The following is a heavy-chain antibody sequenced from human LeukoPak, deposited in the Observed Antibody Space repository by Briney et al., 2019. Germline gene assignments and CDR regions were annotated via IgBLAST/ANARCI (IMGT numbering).Heavy chain of an antibody. CDR3: ARYGDDSSGLNLMDAFDI. D-gene: IGHD3-22*01. CDR2: INHSGST. CDR1: GFTFSSYA. V-gene: IGHV4-34*01. Sequence: GSLRLSWAASGFTFSSYAMSWVRQPPGKGLEWIGEINHSGSTNYNPSLKSRVTISVDTSKNQFSLKLSSVTAADTAVYYCARYGDDSSGLNLMDAFDIWGQGTMVTVSS. J-gene: IGHJ3*02.